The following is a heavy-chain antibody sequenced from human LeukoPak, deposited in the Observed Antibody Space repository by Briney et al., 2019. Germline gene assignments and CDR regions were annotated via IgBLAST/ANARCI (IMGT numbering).Heavy chain of an antibody. Sequence: GGSLRLSCAASGFTFTSYWMSWVRQAPGKGLEWVANIDQDGSEKNYVDSVKGQFTISRDNAKNSLYLQLNSLRAEDTAVYYCARDQVGIFDYWGQGTLVTVSS. CDR3: ARDQVGIFDY. CDR1: GFTFTSYW. D-gene: IGHD1-26*01. CDR2: IDQDGSEK. J-gene: IGHJ4*02. V-gene: IGHV3-7*01.